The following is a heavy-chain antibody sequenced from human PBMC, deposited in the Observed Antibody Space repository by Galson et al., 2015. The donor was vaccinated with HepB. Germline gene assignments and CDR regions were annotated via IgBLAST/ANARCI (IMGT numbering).Heavy chain of an antibody. D-gene: IGHD6-13*01. V-gene: IGHV3-33*01. Sequence: SLRLSCAASGFTFSSYGMHWVRQAPGKGLEWVAVIWYDGSNKYYADSVKGRFTISRDNSKNTLYLQMNSLRAEDTAVYYCARDWDSSSWYLREANWFDPWGQGTLVTVSS. CDR2: IWYDGSNK. CDR1: GFTFSSYG. J-gene: IGHJ5*02. CDR3: ARDWDSSSWYLREANWFDP.